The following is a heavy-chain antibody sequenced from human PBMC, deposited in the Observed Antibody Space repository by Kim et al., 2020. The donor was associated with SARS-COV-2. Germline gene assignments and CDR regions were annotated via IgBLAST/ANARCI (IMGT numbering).Heavy chain of an antibody. J-gene: IGHJ4*02. D-gene: IGHD4-4*01. V-gene: IGHV3-64D*09. Sequence: GGSLRLSCSASGFTFSSYAMHWVRQAPGKGLEYVSAISSNGGSTYYADSVKGRFTISRDNSKNTLYLQMSSLRAEDTAVYYCVKDRVTTVTWETKVGIDYWGQGTLVTVSS. CDR3: VKDRVTTVTWETKVGIDY. CDR1: GFTFSSYA. CDR2: ISSNGGST.